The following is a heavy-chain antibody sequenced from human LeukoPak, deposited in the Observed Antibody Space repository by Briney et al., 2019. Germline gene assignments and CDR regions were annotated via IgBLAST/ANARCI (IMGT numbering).Heavy chain of an antibody. CDR1: GFTFSSYS. Sequence: AGGSLRLSCAASGFTFSSYSMNWVRQAPGKGLEWVSYISSSSSTIYYADSVKGRFTISRDNSKNTLYLQMNSLRAEDTAVYYCAKVGGGFFGVVIPLDYWGQGTLVTVSS. D-gene: IGHD3-3*01. J-gene: IGHJ4*02. CDR3: AKVGGGFFGVVIPLDY. V-gene: IGHV3-48*01. CDR2: ISSSSSTI.